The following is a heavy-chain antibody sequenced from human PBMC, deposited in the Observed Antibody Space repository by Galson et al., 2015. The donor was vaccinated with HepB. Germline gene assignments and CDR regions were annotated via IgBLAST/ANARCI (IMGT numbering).Heavy chain of an antibody. J-gene: IGHJ4*02. Sequence: SLRLSCAASGFTFSSYEMNWVRQAPGKGLEWDSYISSSGSTIYYADSVKGRFTISRDNAENSLHLQMNSLRVEDTAVYFCVRDGPGLLDFDYWGQGTLVTVSS. CDR1: GFTFSSYE. CDR3: VRDGPGLLDFDY. CDR2: ISSSGSTI. V-gene: IGHV3-48*03. D-gene: IGHD3/OR15-3a*01.